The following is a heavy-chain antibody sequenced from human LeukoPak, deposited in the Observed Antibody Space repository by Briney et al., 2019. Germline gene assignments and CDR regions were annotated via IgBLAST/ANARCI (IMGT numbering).Heavy chain of an antibody. V-gene: IGHV3-43*02. D-gene: IGHD6-19*01. CDR2: ISGEGGNT. Sequence: GGSLRLSCAASGFSFDDYAIHWVRQAPGKGLEWVSLISGEGGNTYYADSVKGRFTISRDSSKNSLYLQMNSLRTEDTALYYCAKDNKVAATVYGMDVWGQGSLVTVSS. CDR1: GFSFDDYA. CDR3: AKDNKVAATVYGMDV. J-gene: IGHJ6*02.